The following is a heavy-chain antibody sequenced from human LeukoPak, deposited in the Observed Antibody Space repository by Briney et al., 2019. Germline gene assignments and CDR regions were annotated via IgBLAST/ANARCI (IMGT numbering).Heavy chain of an antibody. CDR2: IFYSGTT. Sequence: SETLSLTCTVSGGSISSFYWSWFRQPPGKTLEWIGYIFYSGTTDYNPSLRSRVTMSVDKSKNQFSLNLTSVTTADTALYYCAKIRRSDYKIDPWGQGTLVTVSS. CDR3: AKIRRSDYKIDP. V-gene: IGHV4-59*01. D-gene: IGHD4-11*01. CDR1: GGSISSFY. J-gene: IGHJ5*02.